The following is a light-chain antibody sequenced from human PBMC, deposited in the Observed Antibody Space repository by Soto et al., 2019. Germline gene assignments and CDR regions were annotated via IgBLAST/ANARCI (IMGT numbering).Light chain of an antibody. V-gene: IGLV2-23*01. CDR1: SSDVGSYNL. CDR3: CSYAPSSTVI. Sequence: QSVLTQPASVSGSPGQSITISCTGTSSDVGSYNLVSWYQQHPGKAPKLMIYEATKRPSGVSNRFSGSKSGNTAYMTISGLQAEDEADYYCCSYAPSSTVIFGGGTKVTVL. CDR2: EAT. J-gene: IGLJ2*01.